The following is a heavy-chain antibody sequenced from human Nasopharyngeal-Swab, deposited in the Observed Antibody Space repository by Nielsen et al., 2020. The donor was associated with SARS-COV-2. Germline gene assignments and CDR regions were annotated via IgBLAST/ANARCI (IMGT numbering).Heavy chain of an antibody. Sequence: SVKVSCKTSGGSFTNSAINWVRQAPAQGLEWMGGIVPALGLPNYAQNFRGRVTISADRSTTTSYLELSSLRSEDTAIYYCAREGEYGSYDAPDYWGQGTLVTVSS. D-gene: IGHD3-10*01. CDR3: AREGEYGSYDAPDY. V-gene: IGHV1-69*10. CDR1: GGSFTNSA. CDR2: IVPALGLP. J-gene: IGHJ4*02.